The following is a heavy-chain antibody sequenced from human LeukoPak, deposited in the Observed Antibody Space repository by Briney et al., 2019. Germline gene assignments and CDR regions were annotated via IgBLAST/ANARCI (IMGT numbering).Heavy chain of an antibody. CDR3: AMSRDGYNDAFDI. CDR2: IYYSGST. CDR1: AGSISGYY. Sequence: SETLSLTCTVSAGSISGYYWSWIRQPPGKGLEWIGYIYYSGSTNYNPSLKSRVTISVDTSKNQFSLKLSSVTAADTAVYYCAMSRDGYNDAFDIWGQGTMVTVSS. D-gene: IGHD5-24*01. V-gene: IGHV4-59*01. J-gene: IGHJ3*02.